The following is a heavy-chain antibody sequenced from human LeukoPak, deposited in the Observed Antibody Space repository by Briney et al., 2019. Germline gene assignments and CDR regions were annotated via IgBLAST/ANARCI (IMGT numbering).Heavy chain of an antibody. D-gene: IGHD3-22*01. J-gene: IGHJ5*02. CDR1: GYTLTELS. CDR2: FDPEDGES. CDR3: ATDPGTSGYS. Sequence: ASVKVSCKVSGYTLTELSIQWVRQGPGKGLEWMGGFDPEDGESIYAQKFQGRVTMTEDTSTDTAYMELRSLTSEGTAVYYCATDPGTSGYSWGQGTLVTV. V-gene: IGHV1-24*01.